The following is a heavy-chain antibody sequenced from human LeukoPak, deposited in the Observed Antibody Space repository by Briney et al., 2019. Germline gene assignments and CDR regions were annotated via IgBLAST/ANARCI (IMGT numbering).Heavy chain of an antibody. J-gene: IGHJ4*02. V-gene: IGHV3-7*01. CDR1: GFNFSTYW. CDR3: ATLALGSGWPDY. Sequence: GGSLRLSCAASGFNFSTYWMSWVRQAPGKGLEWVANIELDGSEKYYVDSVKGRFTISRGNAKNSLYLQMNSLRAEDTAVYYCATLALGSGWPDYWGQGTLVTVSS. CDR2: IELDGSEK. D-gene: IGHD6-19*01.